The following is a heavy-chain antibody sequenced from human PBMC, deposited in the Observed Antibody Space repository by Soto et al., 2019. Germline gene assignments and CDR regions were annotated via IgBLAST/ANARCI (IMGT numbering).Heavy chain of an antibody. D-gene: IGHD1-26*01. CDR2: INPKSGGT. V-gene: IGHV1-2*02. CDR3: ARDLAKGGGSAGFDY. CDR1: GYTFTVYY. Sequence: ASVKVSCKASGYTFTVYYMHWVRQAPGQGLEWMGWINPKSGGTMYPQKFQGRVTMTWDTSISTAYMALARLRSDDTAVYYCARDLAKGGGSAGFDYWGQGTLVTVSS. J-gene: IGHJ4*02.